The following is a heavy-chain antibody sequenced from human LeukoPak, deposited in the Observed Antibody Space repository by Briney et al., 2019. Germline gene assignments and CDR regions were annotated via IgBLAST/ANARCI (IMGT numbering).Heavy chain of an antibody. CDR3: ARPRAVAGGGYDY. J-gene: IGHJ4*02. CDR1: GFTFSSYS. D-gene: IGHD6-19*01. CDR2: ISSSSSYI. V-gene: IGHV3-21*01. Sequence: GGSLRLSCAASGFTFSSYSMNWVRQAPGKGLEWVSSISSSSSYIYYADSVKGRFSISRDNAKNSLYLQMNSLRAEDTAVYYCARPRAVAGGGYDYWGQGTLVTVPS.